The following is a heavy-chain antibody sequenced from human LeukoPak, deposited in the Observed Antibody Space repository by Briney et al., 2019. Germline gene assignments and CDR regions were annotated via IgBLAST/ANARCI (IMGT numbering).Heavy chain of an antibody. Sequence: GGSLRLSCAASGFTVSSNYMSWVRQAPGKGLEWVSVIYSGGSTYYADSVKGRFTISRDNSKNTLYLQMNSLRAADTAVYYCGRDGSLYSGSRGGFDYWGQGTLVTVSS. CDR1: GFTVSSNY. CDR3: GRDGSLYSGSRGGFDY. CDR2: IYSGGST. D-gene: IGHD5-12*01. J-gene: IGHJ4*02. V-gene: IGHV3-66*02.